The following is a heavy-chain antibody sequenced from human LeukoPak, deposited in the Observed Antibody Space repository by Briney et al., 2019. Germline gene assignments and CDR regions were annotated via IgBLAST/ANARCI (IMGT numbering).Heavy chain of an antibody. J-gene: IGHJ4*02. CDR2: ISSSSSTI. CDR3: ARPRPNSYDSSGFYSWLDY. D-gene: IGHD3-22*01. V-gene: IGHV3-48*02. Sequence: GGSLRLSCAASGFTFSTYSMNWVRRAPGKGLEWVSYISSSSSTINYADSVKGRFTISRDNAKNSLYLQMNSLRDEDTAVYYCARPRPNSYDSSGFYSWLDYWGQGTLVTVSS. CDR1: GFTFSTYS.